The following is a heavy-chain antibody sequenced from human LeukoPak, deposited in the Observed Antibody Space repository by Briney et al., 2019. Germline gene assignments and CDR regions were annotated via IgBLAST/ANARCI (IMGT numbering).Heavy chain of an antibody. J-gene: IGHJ6*02. V-gene: IGHV3-23*01. CDR1: GLTFDIYS. CDR2: ISNSGGIT. CDR3: ASENYYYGMDV. Sequence: GGSLRLSCEASGLTFDIYSMSWVRQAPGKGLEWVADISNSGGITMYADSVKGRFTISRDNSKNTVYLQMNSLRAEDTAVYYCASENYYYGMDVWGQGTTVTVSS.